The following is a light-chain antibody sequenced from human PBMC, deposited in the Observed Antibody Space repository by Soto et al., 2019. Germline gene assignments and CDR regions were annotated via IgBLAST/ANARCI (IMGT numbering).Light chain of an antibody. CDR2: AVT. V-gene: IGLV2-14*01. CDR3: SSYTNSDTVG. CDR1: SSDVGNYDY. J-gene: IGLJ2*01. Sequence: QSALTQPASVSGSPGQSITISCTGTSSDVGNYDYVSWYQQHPGKAPKLMIYAVTIRPSGISNRFSGSKSGNTASLTISGLQTEDEADYYCSSYTNSDTVGFGGGTKLTVL.